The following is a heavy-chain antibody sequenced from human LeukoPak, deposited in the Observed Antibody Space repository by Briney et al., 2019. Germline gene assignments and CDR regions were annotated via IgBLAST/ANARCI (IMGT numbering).Heavy chain of an antibody. CDR2: IYYSGST. J-gene: IGHJ4*02. Sequence: SETLSLTCTVSGGSISSYYWSWIRQPPGKGLEWIGYIYYSGSTNYNPSLKSRVTISVDTSKNQFSLKLSSVTAPDTAVYYCARGYYFDYWGQGTLVTVSS. V-gene: IGHV4-59*01. CDR3: ARGYYFDY. CDR1: GGSISSYY.